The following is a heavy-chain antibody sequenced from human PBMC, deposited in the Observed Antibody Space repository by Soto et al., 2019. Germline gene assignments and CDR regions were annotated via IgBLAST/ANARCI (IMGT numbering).Heavy chain of an antibody. CDR2: ISYDGSNK. CDR1: GFTFSSYG. CDR3: AKAGYSGSYFDY. D-gene: IGHD5-12*01. Sequence: QVQLVESGGGVVQPGRSLRLSCAASGFTFSSYGMHWVRQAPGKGLEWVAVISYDGSNKYYADSVKGRFTISRDNSKNTLYLQMNSLRAEDTAVYYCAKAGYSGSYFDYWGQATVVTVSS. V-gene: IGHV3-30*18. J-gene: IGHJ4*02.